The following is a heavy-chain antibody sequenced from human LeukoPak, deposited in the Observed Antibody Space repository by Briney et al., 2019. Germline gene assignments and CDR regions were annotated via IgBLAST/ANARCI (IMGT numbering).Heavy chain of an antibody. CDR3: AAAPLIVGATSPDY. CDR2: FDPEDGET. J-gene: IGHJ4*02. Sequence: ASVKVSCKVSGYTLTELSMHWVRQAPGKGLEWMGGFDPEDGETIYAQKFQGRVTMTEDTSTDTAYMELSSLRSEDTAVYYCAAAPLIVGATSPDYWGQGTLVTVSS. D-gene: IGHD1-26*01. V-gene: IGHV1-24*01. CDR1: GYTLTELS.